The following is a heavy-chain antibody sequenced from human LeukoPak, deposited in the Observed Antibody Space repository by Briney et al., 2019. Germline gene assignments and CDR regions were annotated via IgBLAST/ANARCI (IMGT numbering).Heavy chain of an antibody. Sequence: GGSLRLSCAASGFTFRSYWMHWVRQAPGKGLEWVSRVIRDGSFTNYADSVKGRFTISRDNAKNTLYLQMSSLRAEDTAVYSCVRDGDDFNFDYWGQGSLVTVSS. CDR2: VIRDGSFT. V-gene: IGHV3-74*01. CDR1: GFTFRSYW. CDR3: VRDGDDFNFDY. D-gene: IGHD5-24*01. J-gene: IGHJ4*02.